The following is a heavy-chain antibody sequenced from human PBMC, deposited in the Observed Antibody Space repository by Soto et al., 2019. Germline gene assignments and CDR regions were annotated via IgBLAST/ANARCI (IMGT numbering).Heavy chain of an antibody. CDR3: ARGSPIFGPDLNWLDP. J-gene: IGHJ5*02. CDR2: INGDGSDS. CDR1: RFTFSSYW. D-gene: IGHD3-3*01. Sequence: EVQLVESGGGLVQPGGSLRLSCAASRFTFSSYWMHWVRQAPGKGLVWVSRINGDGSDSSSADSVKGRFTISRDNAKNTVYLQMNSLRTEDTAVYYCARGSPIFGPDLNWLDPWGQGTLVTVSS. V-gene: IGHV3-74*01.